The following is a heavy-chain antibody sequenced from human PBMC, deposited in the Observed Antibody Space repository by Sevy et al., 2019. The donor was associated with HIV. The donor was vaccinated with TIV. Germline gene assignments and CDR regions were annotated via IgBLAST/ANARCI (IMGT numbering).Heavy chain of an antibody. V-gene: IGHV4-34*01. CDR1: GGSFSGYY. D-gene: IGHD1-1*01. J-gene: IGHJ5*02. CDR2: INHSGST. CDR3: ARGEGALEAQFDP. Sequence: SETLSLTCAVYGGSFSGYYWSWIRQPPGKGLEWIGQINHSGSTNYNPSLKSRLTISVATSKNQFSLKLGSVTAADTAVYYCARGEGALEAQFDPWGQGTLVTVSS.